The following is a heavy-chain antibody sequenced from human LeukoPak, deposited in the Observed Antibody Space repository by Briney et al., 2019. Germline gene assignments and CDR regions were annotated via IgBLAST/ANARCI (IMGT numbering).Heavy chain of an antibody. CDR1: GFTFSSYW. J-gene: IGHJ4*02. D-gene: IGHD6-19*01. Sequence: GGPLRLSCAASGFTFSSYWMSWGRKAPGKGLEWVANIKQDGSEKYYVDSVKGRFTISRDNAKNSLYLQMNSLRAEDTAVYYCARDGWQELFDYWGQGTLVTVSS. CDR2: IKQDGSEK. CDR3: ARDGWQELFDY. V-gene: IGHV3-7*01.